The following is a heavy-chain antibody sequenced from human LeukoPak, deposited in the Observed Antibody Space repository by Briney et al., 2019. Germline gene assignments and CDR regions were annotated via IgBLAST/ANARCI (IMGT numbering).Heavy chain of an antibody. CDR1: GDSVSTSGVA. D-gene: IGHD6-25*01. J-gene: IGHJ3*01. CDR3: ARGRASAFDV. V-gene: IGHV6-1*01. CDR2: TYYTPKWNT. Sequence: SQTLSLTCAISGDSVSTSGVACNWIRQSPSRGLEWLGRTYYTPKWNTDYAVSVKSRIVVNTDTSKSQFSLQLNSVTSEDTAVYYCARGRASAFDVWGQGTMVTVSS.